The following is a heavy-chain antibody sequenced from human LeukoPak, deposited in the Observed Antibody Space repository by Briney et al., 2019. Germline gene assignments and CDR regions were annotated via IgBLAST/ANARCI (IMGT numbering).Heavy chain of an antibody. Sequence: PGGSLRLSCAASGFTFDDYAMHWVRQAPGKGLEWVSGISWNSGSIGYADSVKGRFTISRDNAKNSLYLQMNSLRAEDMALYYCAKDILDGDYANDAFDIWGQGTMVTVPS. CDR1: GFTFDDYA. V-gene: IGHV3-9*03. CDR3: AKDILDGDYANDAFDI. J-gene: IGHJ3*02. D-gene: IGHD4-17*01. CDR2: ISWNSGSI.